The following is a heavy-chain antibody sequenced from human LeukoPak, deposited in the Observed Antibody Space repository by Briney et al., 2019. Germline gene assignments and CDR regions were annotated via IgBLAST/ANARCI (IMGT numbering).Heavy chain of an antibody. CDR2: IYYSGST. CDR1: GGSISSYY. J-gene: IGHJ6*02. V-gene: IGHV4-59*01. D-gene: IGHD3-10*01. Sequence: SETLSLTCTVSGGSISSYYWSWIRQPPGKGLEWIGYIYYSGSTNYNPSLKSRVTISVDTSKNQFSLKLSSVTAADTAVYYCARCISGSNYYYGMDVWGQGTTVTVSS. CDR3: ARCISGSNYYYGMDV.